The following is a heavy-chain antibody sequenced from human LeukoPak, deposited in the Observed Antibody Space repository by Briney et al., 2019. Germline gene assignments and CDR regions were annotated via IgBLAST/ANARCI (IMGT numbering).Heavy chain of an antibody. CDR3: GKDRLLRGESKDPGFYYFYGMDV. V-gene: IGHV3-72*01. CDR2: STNKANSYTS. CDR1: GFTLSDHY. Sequence: GGSLRLSCAASGFTLSDHYMDWVRQAPGKGLEWVGRSTNKANSYTSEYAASVKGRFTISRDDSKNSLYLQMSSLKTEDTAVYYCGKDRLLRGESKDPGFYYFYGMDVWGQGTTVTVSS. J-gene: IGHJ6*02. D-gene: IGHD3-10*01.